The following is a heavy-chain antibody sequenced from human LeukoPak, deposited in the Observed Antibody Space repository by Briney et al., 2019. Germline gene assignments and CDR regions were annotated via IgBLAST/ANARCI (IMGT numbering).Heavy chain of an antibody. CDR2: IWYDGSNK. D-gene: IGHD3-10*01. CDR1: GFTFSSYG. V-gene: IGHV3-30*02. CDR3: AKKAFDSGSYHWFDP. Sequence: GGSLRLSCAASGFTFSSYGMHWVRQAPGKGLEWVAVIWYDGSNKYYADSVKGRFTISRDNSKNTLYLQMNSLRAEDTAVYYCAKKAFDSGSYHWFDPWGQGTLVTVSS. J-gene: IGHJ5*02.